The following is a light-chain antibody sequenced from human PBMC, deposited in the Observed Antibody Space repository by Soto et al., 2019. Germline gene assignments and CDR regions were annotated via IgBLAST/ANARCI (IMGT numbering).Light chain of an antibody. J-gene: IGLJ1*01. CDR1: SSNIGAGYD. Sequence: SCTWSSSNIGAGYDVHWYQQLPGTAPKLLMYGNSNRPSGVPDRFSGSKSGTSASLAITGLQAEDEADYYCQSSDISLSGSYVFGTGTKVTVL. CDR3: QSSDISLSGSYV. V-gene: IGLV1-40*01. CDR2: GNS.